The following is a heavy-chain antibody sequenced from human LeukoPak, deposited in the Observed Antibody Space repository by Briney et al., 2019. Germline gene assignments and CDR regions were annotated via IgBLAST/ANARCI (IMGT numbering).Heavy chain of an antibody. CDR2: ISSSGSTI. CDR3: ARDKRRGAVAVPFDY. Sequence: PGGSLRLSCAASGFTFSSYEMNWVRQAPGKGLEWVSYISSSGSTIYYADSVKGRFTISRDNAKSSLYLQMNSLRAEDTAVYYCARDKRRGAVAVPFDYWGQGTLVTVSS. J-gene: IGHJ4*02. D-gene: IGHD6-19*01. V-gene: IGHV3-48*03. CDR1: GFTFSSYE.